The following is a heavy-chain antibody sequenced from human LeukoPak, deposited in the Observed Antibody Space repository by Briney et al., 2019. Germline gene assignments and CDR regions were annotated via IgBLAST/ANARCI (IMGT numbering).Heavy chain of an antibody. J-gene: IGHJ4*02. V-gene: IGHV3-21*01. CDR2: ISSSSSYI. CDR1: GFTFSSYS. D-gene: IGHD5-12*01. Sequence: PGGSLRLSCAASGFTFSSYSMNWVRQAPGKGLEGVSSISSSSSYIYYADSVKGRFTISRDNAKNSLYLQMNSLRAEDTAVYYCARDRGMEATIESYYFDYWGQGTLVTVSS. CDR3: ARDRGMEATIESYYFDY.